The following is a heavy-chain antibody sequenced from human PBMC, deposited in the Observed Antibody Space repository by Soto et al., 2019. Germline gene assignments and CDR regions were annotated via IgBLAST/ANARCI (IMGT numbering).Heavy chain of an antibody. CDR3: AKSPPITMIVVVTADDAFDI. CDR1: GFTFSSYA. Sequence: EVQLLESGGGLVQPGGSLRLSCAASGFTFSSYAMSWVRQAPGKGLEWVSAISGSGGSTYYADSVKGRFTISRDNSKNTLYLQMNSLRAEDTAVYYCAKSPPITMIVVVTADDAFDIWGQGTMVTVSS. D-gene: IGHD3-22*01. J-gene: IGHJ3*02. CDR2: ISGSGGST. V-gene: IGHV3-23*01.